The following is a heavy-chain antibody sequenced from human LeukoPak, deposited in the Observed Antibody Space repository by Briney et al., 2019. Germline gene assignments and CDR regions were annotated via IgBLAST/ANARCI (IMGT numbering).Heavy chain of an antibody. CDR2: VSGSGYST. J-gene: IGHJ4*02. D-gene: IGHD3-10*01. CDR3: ANPPLWFGTQGVGY. V-gene: IGHV3-23*01. CDR1: GFTFSSYA. Sequence: PGGSLRLSCAASGFTFSSYAMSWVRQAPGKGLEWVSTVSGSGYSTYYADSVKGRFTISRDNSKNTLYLQVNSLRAEDSAVYYCANPPLWFGTQGVGYWGQGTLVTVSS.